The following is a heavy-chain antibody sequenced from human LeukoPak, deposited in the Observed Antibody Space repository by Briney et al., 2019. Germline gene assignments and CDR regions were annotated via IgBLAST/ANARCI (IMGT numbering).Heavy chain of an antibody. CDR1: GGSISSYY. Sequence: SETLSLTCTVSGGSISSYYWSWIRQPPGKGLEWIGYIYYSGSTNYNPSLKSRVTISVDTSKNQFSLKLSSVTAADTALYYCARRQAGALEQSAFDIWGQGTMVTVSS. CDR2: IYYSGST. CDR3: ARRQAGALEQSAFDI. V-gene: IGHV4-59*08. D-gene: IGHD3-3*01. J-gene: IGHJ3*02.